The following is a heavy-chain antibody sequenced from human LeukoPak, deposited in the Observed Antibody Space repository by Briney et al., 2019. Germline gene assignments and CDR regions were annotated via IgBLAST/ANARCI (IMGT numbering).Heavy chain of an antibody. Sequence: ASVKVSCKVSGYTLTELSMHWVRQAPGKGLEWMGGFDPEDGETIYAQKFQGRVTMTEDTSTDTAYMELSSLRSEDTAVYYCATPPGSHDAFDIWGQGTMVTVSS. CDR2: FDPEDGET. CDR1: GYTLTELS. J-gene: IGHJ3*02. D-gene: IGHD3-10*01. CDR3: ATPPGSHDAFDI. V-gene: IGHV1-24*01.